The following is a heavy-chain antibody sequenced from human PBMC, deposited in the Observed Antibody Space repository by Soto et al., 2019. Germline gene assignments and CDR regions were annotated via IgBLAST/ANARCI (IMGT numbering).Heavy chain of an antibody. CDR1: GFTCSSYA. CDR2: ISGSGDYT. J-gene: IGHJ5*02. V-gene: IGHV3-23*01. CDR3: AKDSRSHPRGWFEP. Sequence: EVQLLESGGGLVNPGESLRLSCAASGFTCSSYAMTWVRQAPGKGLEWVSSISGSGDYTYFADSVKGRFTISRDNSKDTLYRQMSSPRVEETAIYYWAKDSRSHPRGWFEPWGQGTLVTVSS. D-gene: IGHD2-15*01.